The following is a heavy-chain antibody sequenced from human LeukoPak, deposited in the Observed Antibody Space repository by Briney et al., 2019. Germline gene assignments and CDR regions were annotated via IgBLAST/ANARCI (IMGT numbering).Heavy chain of an antibody. CDR3: VKDAPNGSIDY. CDR2: INSDGSST. D-gene: IGHD2/OR15-2a*01. Sequence: PGGSLRLSCAASGFTFSSYWMHWVRQAPGKGLVWVSRINSDGSSTSYAGSVKGRFTISRDNARNSLYLQMNSLKAEDTALYYCVKDAPNGSIDYWGQGTLVTVSS. J-gene: IGHJ4*02. V-gene: IGHV3-74*01. CDR1: GFTFSSYW.